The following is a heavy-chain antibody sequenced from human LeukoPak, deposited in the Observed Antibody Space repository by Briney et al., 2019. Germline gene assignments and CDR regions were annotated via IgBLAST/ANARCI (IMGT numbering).Heavy chain of an antibody. Sequence: SETLSLTCTVSGGSISSGGYYWSWIRQPPGKGLEWIGYIYYSGSTNYNPSLKSRVTISVDTSKNQFSLKLSSVTAADTAVYYCARAPSAYYFDYWGQGTLVTVSS. J-gene: IGHJ4*02. CDR3: ARAPSAYYFDY. CDR1: GGSISSGGYY. V-gene: IGHV4-61*08. CDR2: IYYSGST.